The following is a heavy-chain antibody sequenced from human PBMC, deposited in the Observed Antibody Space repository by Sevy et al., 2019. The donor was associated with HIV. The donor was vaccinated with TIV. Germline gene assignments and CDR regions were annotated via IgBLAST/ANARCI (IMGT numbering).Heavy chain of an antibody. CDR1: GYRFNNYA. V-gene: IGHV1-69*13. D-gene: IGHD2-2*01. CDR2: IIPMFHPS. Sequence: ASVKVSCKASGYRFNNYAVNWVRQAPGQGLEWMGGIIPMFHPSKYAQRFQGRVTITADASTNTVYMELSSLRSADTAIYFCARGNGYSSSPEYWGQGTLVTVSS. J-gene: IGHJ4*02. CDR3: ARGNGYSSSPEY.